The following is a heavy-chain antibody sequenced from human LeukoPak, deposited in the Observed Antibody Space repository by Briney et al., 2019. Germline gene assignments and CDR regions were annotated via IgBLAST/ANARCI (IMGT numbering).Heavy chain of an antibody. V-gene: IGHV1-2*02. CDR3: ARGQRLRGGDIDY. CDR2: TNPNSGGT. Sequence: ASVKVSCKASGYTFTGYYMHWVRQAPGQGLEWMGWTNPNSGGTNYAQKFQGRVTMTRDTSISTAYMELSSLRSEDTAVYYCARGQRLRGGDIDYWGQGTLVTVSS. D-gene: IGHD2-21*02. J-gene: IGHJ4*02. CDR1: GYTFTGYY.